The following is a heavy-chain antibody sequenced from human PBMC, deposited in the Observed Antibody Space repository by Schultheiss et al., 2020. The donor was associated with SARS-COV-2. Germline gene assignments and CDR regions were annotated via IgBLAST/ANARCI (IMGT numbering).Heavy chain of an antibody. CDR1: GGSISSGDYY. D-gene: IGHD1-7*01. V-gene: IGHV4-30-4*02. J-gene: IGHJ6*02. Sequence: SETLSLTCTVSGGSISSGDYYWSWIRQPPGKGLEWIGYIYYSGSTYYNPSLKSRVTISVDTSKNQFSLKLSSVTAADTAVYYCARVADLEIRPGMDVWGQGTTVTVSS. CDR2: IYYSGST. CDR3: ARVADLEIRPGMDV.